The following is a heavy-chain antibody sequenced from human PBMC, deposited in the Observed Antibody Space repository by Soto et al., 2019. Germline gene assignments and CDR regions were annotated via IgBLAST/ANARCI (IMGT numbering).Heavy chain of an antibody. CDR3: ARSSGGNFGIIIEGTNWFAP. Sequence: AFVTVSFPALRATFPSYYSNWVRQAPDQGLEWMGVINPHGGSTAYAQKFKGRVTLTRDTSASTVYMEVSSLTSEDTAMYYCARSSGGNFGIIIEGTNWFAPWGQGTLVTFSS. CDR1: RATFPSYY. V-gene: IGHV1-46*01. D-gene: IGHD1-26*01. J-gene: IGHJ5*02. CDR2: INPHGGST.